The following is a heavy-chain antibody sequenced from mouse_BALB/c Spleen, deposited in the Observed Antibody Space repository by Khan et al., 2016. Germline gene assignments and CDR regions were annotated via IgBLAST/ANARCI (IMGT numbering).Heavy chain of an antibody. CDR1: GYSITSDYA. CDR3: ARSDDGDKDAMDY. Sequence: EVQLQESGPGLVKPSQSLSLTCTVTGYSITSDYAWNWIRQFPGNRLEWMGYIRYSGSTSYNPSLKSRISITRDTSKNQFFLQLNSVTSEDTATXYCARSDDGDKDAMDYWGQGTSVTVSS. J-gene: IGHJ4*01. D-gene: IGHD1-1*01. V-gene: IGHV3-2*02. CDR2: IRYSGST.